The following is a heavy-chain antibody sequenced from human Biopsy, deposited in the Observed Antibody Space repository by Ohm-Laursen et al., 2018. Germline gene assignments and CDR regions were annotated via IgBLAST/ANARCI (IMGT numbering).Heavy chain of an antibody. J-gene: IGHJ3*02. CDR3: ARLTGDYIWGNWRINHDPFDI. D-gene: IGHD3-16*01. V-gene: IGHV4-34*12. CDR1: GGSFSGYY. Sequence: GTLSLTCPVSGGSFSGYYWSWIRQTPGKGLEWIGEVIHSGSTNYNPSLKSRVTISVDTSKNQFSLNLSSVTAADTAVYYCARLTGDYIWGNWRINHDPFDIWDQGTSVTVSS. CDR2: VIHSGST.